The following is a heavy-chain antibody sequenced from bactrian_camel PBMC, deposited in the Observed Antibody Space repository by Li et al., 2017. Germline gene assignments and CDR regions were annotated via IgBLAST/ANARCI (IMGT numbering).Heavy chain of an antibody. J-gene: IGHJ4*01. CDR1: GFTPSNVG. CDR3: ASGLRLPTRCRYDY. D-gene: IGHD2*01. CDR2: LNSGGGST. V-gene: IGHV3S1*01. Sequence: HVQLVESGGGLVQPGGSLRLSCEASGFTPSNVGMTWVRQAPGRGLEWVSALNSGGGSTYYSDSVKGRFTISRDNAKNTLYLQMNSLKAEDTAMYYCASGLRLPTRCRYDYWGQGTQVTVS.